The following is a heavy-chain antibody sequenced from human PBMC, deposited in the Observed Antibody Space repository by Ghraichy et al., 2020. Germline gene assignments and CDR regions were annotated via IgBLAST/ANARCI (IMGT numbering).Heavy chain of an antibody. D-gene: IGHD6-13*01. CDR3: AREQSGDSSSWYLGGGYYFDY. Sequence: GGSLRLSCAASGFTFSSYSMNWVRQAPGKGLEWVSSISSSSSYIYYADSVKGRFTISRDNAKNSLYLQMNSLRAEDTAVYYCAREQSGDSSSWYLGGGYYFDYWGQGTLVTVSS. CDR2: ISSSSSYI. J-gene: IGHJ4*02. V-gene: IGHV3-21*01. CDR1: GFTFSSYS.